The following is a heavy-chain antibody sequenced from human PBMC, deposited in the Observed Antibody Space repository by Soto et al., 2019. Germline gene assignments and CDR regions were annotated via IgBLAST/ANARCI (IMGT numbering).Heavy chain of an antibody. CDR2: IYHSGST. J-gene: IGHJ6*02. CDR3: ARRGGRAMVRGVVYYYGMDV. D-gene: IGHD3-10*01. CDR1: GGSISSSNW. Sequence: PSETLSLTCAVSGGSISSSNWWSWVRQPPGKGLEWIGEIYHSGSTNYNPSLKSRVTISVDKSKNQFSLKLSSVTAADTAVYYCARRGGRAMVRGVVYYYGMDVWGQGTTVTVSS. V-gene: IGHV4-4*02.